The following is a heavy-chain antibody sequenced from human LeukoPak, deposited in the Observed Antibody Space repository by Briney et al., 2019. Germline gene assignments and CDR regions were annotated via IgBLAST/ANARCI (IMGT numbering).Heavy chain of an antibody. V-gene: IGHV4-34*01. J-gene: IGHJ4*02. CDR1: GGSFSGYY. CDR3: ASCVYSYGFFY. D-gene: IGHD5-18*01. CDR2: INHSGST. Sequence: PSETLSLTCAVYGGSFSGYYWSWIRQPPGKGLEWIGEINHSGSTNYNPSLKSRVTISVDTSKNQFSLKLSSVTAADTAVYYCASCVYSYGFFYWGQGTLVTVSS.